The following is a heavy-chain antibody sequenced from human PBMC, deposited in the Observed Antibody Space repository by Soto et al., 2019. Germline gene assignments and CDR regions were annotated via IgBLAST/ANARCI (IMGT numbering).Heavy chain of an antibody. V-gene: IGHV3-30-3*01. J-gene: IGHJ4*02. Sequence: GGSLRLSCAASGFTFSSYAMHWVRQAPGKGLEWVAVISYDGSNKYYADSVKGRFTISRDNSKNTLYLQMNSLRAEDTAVYYCATVLKVVDAERTGDYWGQGT. CDR2: ISYDGSNK. D-gene: IGHD2-15*01. CDR1: GFTFSSYA. CDR3: ATVLKVVDAERTGDY.